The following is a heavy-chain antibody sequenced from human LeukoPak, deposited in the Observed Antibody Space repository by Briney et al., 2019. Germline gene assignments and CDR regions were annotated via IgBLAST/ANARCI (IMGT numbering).Heavy chain of an antibody. CDR3: ARGLRGNFVF. Sequence: PSETLSLTCAVYGGSFSGYYWSWIRQPPGKGLEWIGEINHSGSTNYNPSLKSRVTMSVDTSKNQFSLKLSSVTAADTAVYYCARGLRGNFVFWGQGTLVTVSS. CDR1: GGSFSGYY. V-gene: IGHV4-34*01. J-gene: IGHJ1*01. CDR2: INHSGST. D-gene: IGHD3-16*01.